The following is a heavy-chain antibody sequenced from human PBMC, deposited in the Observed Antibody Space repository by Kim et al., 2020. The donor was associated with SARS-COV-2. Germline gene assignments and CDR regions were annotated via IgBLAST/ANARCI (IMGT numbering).Heavy chain of an antibody. CDR3: ARGDIVATISSGYYYGMDV. CDR2: IIPIFGTA. J-gene: IGHJ6*02. CDR1: GGTFSSYA. Sequence: SVKVSCKASGGTFSSYAISWVRQAPGQGLEWMGGIIPIFGTANYAQKFQGRVTITADESTSTAYMELSSLRSEDTAVYYCARGDIVATISSGYYYGMDVWGQGTTVTVSS. V-gene: IGHV1-69*13. D-gene: IGHD5-12*01.